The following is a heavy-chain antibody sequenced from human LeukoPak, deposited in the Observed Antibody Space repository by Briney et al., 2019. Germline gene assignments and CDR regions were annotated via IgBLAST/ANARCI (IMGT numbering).Heavy chain of an antibody. J-gene: IGHJ4*02. Sequence: PGGSLRLSCAASGFTFSSYWMSWVRQAPGKGLEWVANINQDGSEKYYVDSVKGRFTISRDNAKNSLYLQMNSLRAEDTAVYYCARAGGSGYDDYRGQGTLGTVSS. V-gene: IGHV3-7*01. CDR1: GFTFSSYW. CDR2: INQDGSEK. CDR3: ARAGGSGYDDY. D-gene: IGHD5-12*01.